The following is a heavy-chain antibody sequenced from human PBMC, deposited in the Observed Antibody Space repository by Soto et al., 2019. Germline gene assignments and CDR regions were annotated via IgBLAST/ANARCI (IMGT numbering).Heavy chain of an antibody. CDR2: IWYDGSNK. J-gene: IGHJ2*01. Sequence: QVQLEESGGGVVQPGRSLGLSCAASGFTFSSYGMHWVRQAPGKGLEGVVVIWYDGSNKYYADSVKGRFTISRDNSKNTLYLQMNSLGAEDTAVYYCARIPQIAVAGTRFGYFDLWGRGTLVTVSS. V-gene: IGHV3-33*01. CDR3: ARIPQIAVAGTRFGYFDL. CDR1: GFTFSSYG. D-gene: IGHD6-19*01.